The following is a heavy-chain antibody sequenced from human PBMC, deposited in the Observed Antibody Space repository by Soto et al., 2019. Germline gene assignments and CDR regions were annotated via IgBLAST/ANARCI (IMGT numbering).Heavy chain of an antibody. Sequence: LRLSCAASGFTFSDHYMSWIRQAPGKGLEWIGYSSNSGSFTRYADSVKGRFSISRGNAKNSLYLQMNSLRGDDTAIYYCVRSGDNYNLLDYWGQGTPVTVSS. CDR3: VRSGDNYNLLDY. CDR2: SSNSGSFT. CDR1: GFTFSDHY. J-gene: IGHJ4*02. D-gene: IGHD1-1*01. V-gene: IGHV3-11*06.